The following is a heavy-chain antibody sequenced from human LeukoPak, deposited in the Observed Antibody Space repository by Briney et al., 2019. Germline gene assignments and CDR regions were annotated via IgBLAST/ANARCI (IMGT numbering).Heavy chain of an antibody. V-gene: IGHV3-7*01. D-gene: IGHD6-19*01. CDR3: ARDSSGWYGHPKNEDY. J-gene: IGHJ4*02. CDR2: IKQDGSEK. Sequence: GGSLRLSCAASGFTFSSYWMSWVRQAPGKGLEWVANIKQDGSEKYYVHSVKGRFTISRDNAKNSLYLQMNSLRAEDTAVYYCARDSSGWYGHPKNEDYWGQGTLVTVSS. CDR1: GFTFSSYW.